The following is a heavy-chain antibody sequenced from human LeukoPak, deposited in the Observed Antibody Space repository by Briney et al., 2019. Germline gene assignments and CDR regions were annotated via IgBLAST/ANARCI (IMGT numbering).Heavy chain of an antibody. CDR2: IKKDGSEN. CDR3: ARHLSGVTGYSYGRGIDY. J-gene: IGHJ4*02. D-gene: IGHD5-18*01. V-gene: IGHV3-7*01. CDR1: GFTFSSYW. Sequence: PGGSQRLSCAASGFTFSSYWMSWVRQAPGKGLEWVANIKKDGSENYYVDSVKGRFTISRDNAKKSLYLQMKSLRAEDTAVYYCARHLSGVTGYSYGRGIDYWGQGTLVTVSS.